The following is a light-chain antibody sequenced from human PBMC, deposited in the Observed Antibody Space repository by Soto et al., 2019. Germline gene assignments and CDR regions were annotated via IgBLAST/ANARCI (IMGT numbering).Light chain of an antibody. V-gene: IGLV1-40*01. CDR3: QSYDSSLSGHWL. Sequence: QSVLTQPPSVSGAPGQRVTISCTGSSSNIGAGYDVHWYQQLPGTAPKLLIYGNSNRPSGVPDRFSGSKPGPSASLAITGLQAEDEADYYCQSYDSSLSGHWLFGGGTKVTVL. CDR2: GNS. CDR1: SSNIGAGYD. J-gene: IGLJ3*02.